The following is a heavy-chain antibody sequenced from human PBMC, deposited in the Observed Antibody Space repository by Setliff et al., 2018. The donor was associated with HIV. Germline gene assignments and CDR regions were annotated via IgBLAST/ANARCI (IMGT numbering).Heavy chain of an antibody. CDR3: ARRAGSDYFTRFDY. Sequence: SETLSLTCAVYGVSFSGYYWSWIRQSPGKGLEWIGEINHSGSTNYNPSLKSRVTILGDTSKNQFSLKLSHVTAADTAVYYCARRAGSDYFTRFDYWGQGTLVTVSS. J-gene: IGHJ4*02. D-gene: IGHD3-10*01. CDR1: GVSFSGYY. V-gene: IGHV4-34*01. CDR2: INHSGST.